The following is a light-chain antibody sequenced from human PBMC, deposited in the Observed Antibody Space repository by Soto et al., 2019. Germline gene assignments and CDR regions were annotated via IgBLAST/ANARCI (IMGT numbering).Light chain of an antibody. CDR1: QSVSSY. CDR3: QQRSDWPLT. CDR2: SSS. V-gene: IGKV3-11*01. J-gene: IGKJ4*01. Sequence: EIVLTQSPATLSLSPGERATLSCRASQSVSSYLAWYQQKPGQAPRLLIYSSSNRAAGIPARFSGSGSGTDFTLTISSLEPEDFAVYFSQQRSDWPLTFGGGTKVEIK.